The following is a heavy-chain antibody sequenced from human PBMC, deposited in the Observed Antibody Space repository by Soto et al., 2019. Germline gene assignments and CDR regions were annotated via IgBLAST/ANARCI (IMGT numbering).Heavy chain of an antibody. CDR3: ARGLEDMFDTNWFDP. Sequence: PSETLSLTCPVSGGSISSYYWSWIRQPTGKGLEWIGYIYYSGSTNYNPSLKSRVTISVDTSKNQFSLKLSSVTAADTAVYYCARGLEDMFDTNWFDPWGQGTLVTVSS. CDR1: GGSISSYY. CDR2: IYYSGST. V-gene: IGHV4-59*08. D-gene: IGHD3-10*02. J-gene: IGHJ5*02.